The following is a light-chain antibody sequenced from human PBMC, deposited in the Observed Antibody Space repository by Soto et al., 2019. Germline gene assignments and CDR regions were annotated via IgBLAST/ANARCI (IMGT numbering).Light chain of an antibody. J-gene: IGLJ2*01. CDR1: DIGSKS. CDR2: YEI. Sequence: SYELTQPPSVSVAPGMTDRITCGGNDIGSKSVHWYQQKPGQAPVLVIYYEIDRPSGIPERFSGSNSGNTATLTITRVDAGDEADYYCHVWDSDTNHVVFGGGTKLTVL. CDR3: HVWDSDTNHVV. V-gene: IGLV3-21*01.